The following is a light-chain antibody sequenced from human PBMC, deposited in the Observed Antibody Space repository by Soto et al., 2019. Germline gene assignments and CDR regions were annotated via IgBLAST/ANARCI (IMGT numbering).Light chain of an antibody. V-gene: IGKV2-30*01. Sequence: DVVMTQSPLSLPVTLGQPASISCRSSQSLVFSDGNTYLNWFQQRPGQSPRRLLYKVSNRDSRVSDRFSGSGSGSDFTLKISRVEADDVGVYDCMQGTHWPPSTFGQGTKLEIK. J-gene: IGKJ2*01. CDR3: MQGTHWPPST. CDR1: QSLVFSDGNTY. CDR2: KVS.